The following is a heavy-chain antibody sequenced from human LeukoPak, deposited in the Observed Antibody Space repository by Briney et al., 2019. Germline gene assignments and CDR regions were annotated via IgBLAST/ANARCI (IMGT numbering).Heavy chain of an antibody. CDR1: GGSISSSSYY. D-gene: IGHD6-19*01. J-gene: IGHJ4*02. CDR3: ARALGYSSGWRQNNAVFRGGFDY. Sequence: SETLSLTCTVSGGSISSSSYYWGWIRQPPGKGLEWIGSIYYSGSTYYNPSLKSRVTISVDTSKNQFSLKLSSVTAADTAVYYCARALGYSSGWRQNNAVFRGGFDYWGQGTLVTVSS. CDR2: IYYSGST. V-gene: IGHV4-39*01.